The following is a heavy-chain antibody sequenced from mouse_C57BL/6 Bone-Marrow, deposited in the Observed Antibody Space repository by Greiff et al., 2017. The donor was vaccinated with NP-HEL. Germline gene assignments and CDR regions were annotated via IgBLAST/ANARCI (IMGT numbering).Heavy chain of an antibody. CDR3: ARRERRGFAY. CDR1: GFTFSSYG. CDR2: ISSGGSYT. V-gene: IGHV5-6*02. J-gene: IGHJ3*01. Sequence: EVKVVESGGDLVKPGGSLKLSCAASGFTFSSYGMSWVRQTPDKRLEWVATISSGGSYTYYPDSVKGRFTISRDNAKNTLYLQMSSLKSEDTAMYYCARRERRGFAYWGQGTLVTVSA.